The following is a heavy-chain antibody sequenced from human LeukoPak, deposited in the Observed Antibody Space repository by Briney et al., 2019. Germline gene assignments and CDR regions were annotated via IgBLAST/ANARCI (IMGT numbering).Heavy chain of an antibody. D-gene: IGHD3-16*02. CDR1: GFTFSGSA. V-gene: IGHV3-73*01. Sequence: GGSLRLSCAASGFTFSGSAMHWVRQASGKGLEWVGRIRSKANSYATAYAASGKGRSTISRDDSTNTAYLQMNSLKTEDTAVYYCTRPSDDYVWGSYRGLDYWGQGTLVTVSS. J-gene: IGHJ4*02. CDR2: IRSKANSYAT. CDR3: TRPSDDYVWGSYRGLDY.